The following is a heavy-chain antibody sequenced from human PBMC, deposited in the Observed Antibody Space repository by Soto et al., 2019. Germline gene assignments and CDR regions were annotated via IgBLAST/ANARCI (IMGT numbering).Heavy chain of an antibody. CDR2: IIPIFGTA. J-gene: IGHJ6*02. Sequence: SVKVSCKASGGTFSSYAISWVRQAPGQGLEWMGGIIPIFGTANYAQKFQGRVTITADESTSTAYMELSSLRSEDTAVHYCAGGAIDFRFTSMDVWGQGITVTVSS. V-gene: IGHV1-69*13. D-gene: IGHD2-21*01. CDR1: GGTFSSYA. CDR3: AGGAIDFRFTSMDV.